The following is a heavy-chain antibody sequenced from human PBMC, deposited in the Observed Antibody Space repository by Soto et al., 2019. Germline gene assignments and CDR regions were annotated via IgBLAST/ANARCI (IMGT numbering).Heavy chain of an antibody. CDR1: GGSISSGGYH. CDR2: IYYSGST. D-gene: IGHD2-2*01. CDR3: ASGSTSPFDY. V-gene: IGHV4-31*03. Sequence: SETLSLTCTVSGGSISSGGYHWSWIRQHPGKGLEWIGYIYYSGSTYYNPSLKSRVTISVDTSKNQFSLKLSSVTAADTAVYYCASGSTSPFDYWGQGTLVTVSS. J-gene: IGHJ4*02.